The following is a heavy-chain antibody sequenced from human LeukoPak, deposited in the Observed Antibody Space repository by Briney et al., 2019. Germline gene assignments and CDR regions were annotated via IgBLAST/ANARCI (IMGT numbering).Heavy chain of an antibody. D-gene: IGHD3-22*01. V-gene: IGHV3-23*01. Sequence: PGGSLRLSCAASGFTFSSYWMSWVRQAPGKGLEWVSAISGSGGSSYYADSVKGRFTISRDNSKNTLYLQMNSLRADDTAVYYCAALNYYDSSGYWYWGQGTLVTVSS. CDR1: GFTFSSYW. CDR3: AALNYYDSSGYWY. J-gene: IGHJ4*02. CDR2: ISGSGGSS.